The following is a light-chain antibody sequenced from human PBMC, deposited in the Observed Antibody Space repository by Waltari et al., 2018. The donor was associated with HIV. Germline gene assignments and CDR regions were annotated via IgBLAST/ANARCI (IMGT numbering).Light chain of an antibody. CDR1: QSGKTKS. Sequence: EVVLTQSPDTLSLSPAERATLSCRASQSGKTKSLAWYQQKFGQAPRLLIYGESTRATGIPDRFSGSGSGTDFTLTITRLEAEDSAVYYCQQYVGSFAFGQGTKLEIK. V-gene: IGKV3-20*01. J-gene: IGKJ2*01. CDR2: GES. CDR3: QQYVGSFA.